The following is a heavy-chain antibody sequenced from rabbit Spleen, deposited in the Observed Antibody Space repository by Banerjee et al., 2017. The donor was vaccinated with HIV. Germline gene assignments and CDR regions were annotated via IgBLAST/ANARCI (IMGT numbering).Heavy chain of an antibody. J-gene: IGHJ6*01. CDR2: IYGGSSGST. Sequence: QEQLVESGGGLVQPGASLTLTCTASGFSFSGGYAMCWVRPAPGKGLEWIACIYGGSSGSTYSATWAKGRFTISKTSSTTVTLQMTSLTAADTATYFCARDSSSSFSSYGMDLWGPGTLVTVS. D-gene: IGHD1-1*01. CDR3: ARDSSSSFSSYGMDL. CDR1: GFSFSGGYA. V-gene: IGHV1S45*01.